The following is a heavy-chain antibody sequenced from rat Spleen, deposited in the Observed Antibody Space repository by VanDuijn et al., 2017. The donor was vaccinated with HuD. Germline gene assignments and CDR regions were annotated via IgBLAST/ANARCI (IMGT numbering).Heavy chain of an antibody. CDR3: TRGRVYFGYTGFEY. V-gene: IGHV5-46*01. CDR2: ISASGGST. Sequence: EVQLVESGGGLVQPGRSLKLSCAASGFTFSSFPMAWVRQAPTKGLEGVATISASGGSTYFRDSVTGRFTISRDVTKTTLYLQMSSLRSEDTATYYCTRGRVYFGYTGFEYWGQGVMVTVSS. CDR1: GFTFSSFP. J-gene: IGHJ2*01. D-gene: IGHD4-3*01.